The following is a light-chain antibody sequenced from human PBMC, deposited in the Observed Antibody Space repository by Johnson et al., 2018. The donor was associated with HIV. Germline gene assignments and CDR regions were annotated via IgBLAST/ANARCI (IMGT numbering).Light chain of an antibody. V-gene: IGLV1-51*02. CDR3: GTWDSSLRVGF. Sequence: QSVLTQPPSVSAAPGQKVTISCSGSNSNIGNNYVSWYQQLPGTAPKLLIYENNKRPSGIPDRFSASKSATSATLAITGLQTGDEADYYCGTWDSSLRVGFFGTGTKVTVL. CDR1: NSNIGNNY. CDR2: ENN. J-gene: IGLJ1*01.